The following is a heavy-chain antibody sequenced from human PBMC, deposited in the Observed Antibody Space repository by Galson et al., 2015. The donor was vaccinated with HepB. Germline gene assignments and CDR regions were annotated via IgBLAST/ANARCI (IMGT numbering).Heavy chain of an antibody. CDR2: ISAYNGNT. CDR1: GYTFTSYG. Sequence: SVKVSCKVSGYTFTSYGISWVRQAPGQGLEWMGWISAYNGNTNYAQKLQGRVTMTTDTSTSTAYMELRSLRSDDTAVYYCAREHSGSYYHYYYMDVWGKGTTVTVSS. J-gene: IGHJ6*03. D-gene: IGHD1-26*01. CDR3: AREHSGSYYHYYYMDV. V-gene: IGHV1-18*01.